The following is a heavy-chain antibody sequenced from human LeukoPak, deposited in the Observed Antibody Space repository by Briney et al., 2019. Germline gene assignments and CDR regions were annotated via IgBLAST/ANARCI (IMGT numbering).Heavy chain of an antibody. CDR3: ASVIYYGSGSYGFAFDI. D-gene: IGHD3-10*01. CDR2: IYPGDSDT. CDR1: GYSFTSYW. J-gene: IGHJ3*02. V-gene: IGHV5-51*01. Sequence: GESLKISCKGSGYSFTSYWIGWVRQMPGKGLEWMGIIYPGDSDTRYSPSFQGQVTISADKSISTAYLQCSSLKASDTAMYYCASVIYYGSGSYGFAFDIWGQGTMVTVSS.